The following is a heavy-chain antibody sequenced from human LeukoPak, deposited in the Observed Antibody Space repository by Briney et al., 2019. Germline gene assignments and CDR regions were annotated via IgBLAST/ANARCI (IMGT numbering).Heavy chain of an antibody. Sequence: SVKVSCKASGGTFSSYAISWVRQAPGQGLEWMGRIIPILGIANYAQKFQGRVTITADKPTSTAYMELSSLRSEDTAVYYCAVLRSKYYFDYWGQGTLVTVSS. CDR2: IIPILGIA. D-gene: IGHD4-17*01. V-gene: IGHV1-69*04. CDR3: AVLRSKYYFDY. CDR1: GGTFSSYA. J-gene: IGHJ4*02.